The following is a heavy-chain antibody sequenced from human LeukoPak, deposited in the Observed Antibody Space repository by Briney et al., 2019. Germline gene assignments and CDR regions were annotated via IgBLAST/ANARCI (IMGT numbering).Heavy chain of an antibody. V-gene: IGHV3-7*01. CDR3: AELGITMIGGV. Sequence: GGSLRLSCAASGFTFSTYRMSWVRQAPGKGLEGVANIKQDGSEKHYVDSVKGRFTISRDNAKNSLYLQMSSLRAEDTAVYYCAELGITMIGGVWGKGTTVTISS. CDR1: GFTFSTYR. J-gene: IGHJ6*04. CDR2: IKQDGSEK. D-gene: IGHD3-10*02.